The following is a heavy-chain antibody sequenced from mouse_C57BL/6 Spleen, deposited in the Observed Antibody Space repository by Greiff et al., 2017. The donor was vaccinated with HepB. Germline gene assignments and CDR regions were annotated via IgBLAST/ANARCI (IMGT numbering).Heavy chain of an antibody. CDR3: ARPGNRYFDV. J-gene: IGHJ1*03. CDR2: ISSGGSYT. V-gene: IGHV5-6*01. CDR1: GFTFSSYG. Sequence: EVKLVESGGDLVKPGGSLKLSCAASGFTFSSYGMSWVRQTPDKRLEWVATISSGGSYTYYLDSVKGRFTISRDNAKNNLYLQMSSLKSEDTAMYYCARPGNRYFDVWGTGTTVTVSS. D-gene: IGHD2-1*01.